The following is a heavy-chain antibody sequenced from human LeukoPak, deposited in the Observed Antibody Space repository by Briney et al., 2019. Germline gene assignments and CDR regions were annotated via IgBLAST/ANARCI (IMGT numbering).Heavy chain of an antibody. D-gene: IGHD2-2*01. CDR1: GFTFSSYA. CDR2: ISGSGGST. CDR3: AGDQDIVVVPAARRGYYYYGMDV. V-gene: IGHV3-23*01. Sequence: EGSLRLSCAASGFTFSSYAMSWVRQAPGKGLEWVSAISGSGGSTYYADSVKGRFTISRDNSKNTLYLQMNSLRAEDTAVYYCAGDQDIVVVPAARRGYYYYGMDVWGQGTTVTVSS. J-gene: IGHJ6*02.